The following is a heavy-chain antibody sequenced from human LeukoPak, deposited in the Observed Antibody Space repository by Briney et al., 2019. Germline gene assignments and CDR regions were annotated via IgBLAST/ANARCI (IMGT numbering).Heavy chain of an antibody. CDR3: ANAPPYYYDSSGFHVGDY. CDR1: GFTFSSYG. D-gene: IGHD3-22*01. Sequence: GGSLRLSCAASGFTFSSYGMHWVRQAPGKGLEWVAVISYDGGNKYYADSVKGRFTISRDNSKNTLYLQMNSLRAEDTAVYYCANAPPYYYDSSGFHVGDYWGQGTLVTVSS. V-gene: IGHV3-30*18. J-gene: IGHJ4*02. CDR2: ISYDGGNK.